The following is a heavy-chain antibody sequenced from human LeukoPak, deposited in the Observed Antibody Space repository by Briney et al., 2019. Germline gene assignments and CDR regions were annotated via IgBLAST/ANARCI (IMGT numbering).Heavy chain of an antibody. CDR2: IKQDGSEK. V-gene: IGHV3-7*01. J-gene: IGHJ6*02. Sequence: GGSLRLSCAASGFTFSSYWMSWVRQAPGKGLEWVANIKQDGSEKYYVDSVKGRFTISRDNAKNSLYLQMNSLRAEDTAVYYCARVKVNVLLWFGEPKPNYYGVDVWGQGTTVTVSS. CDR3: ARVKVNVLLWFGEPKPNYYGVDV. D-gene: IGHD3-10*01. CDR1: GFTFSSYW.